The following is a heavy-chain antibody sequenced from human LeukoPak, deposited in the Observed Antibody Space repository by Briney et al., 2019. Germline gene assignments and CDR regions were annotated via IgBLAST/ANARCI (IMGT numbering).Heavy chain of an antibody. CDR1: GGSISSYY. CDR2: IYTSGST. D-gene: IGHD3-10*01. Sequence: SETLSLTCTVSGGSISSYYWSWIRQPAGKGLEWIGRIYTSGSTNYNPSLKSRVTISVDTSKNQFSLKLSSVTAADTAVYYCARESRISYGSGSYLAPYYYYYMDVWGKGTTVTVSS. CDR3: ARESRISYGSGSYLAPYYYYYMDV. V-gene: IGHV4-4*07. J-gene: IGHJ6*03.